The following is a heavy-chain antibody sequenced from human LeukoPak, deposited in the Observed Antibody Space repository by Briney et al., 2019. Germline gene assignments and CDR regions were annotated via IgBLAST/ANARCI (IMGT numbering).Heavy chain of an antibody. CDR1: GFTFSSYE. D-gene: IGHD3-9*01. J-gene: IGHJ6*02. CDR3: ARVPRYFGFMDV. V-gene: IGHV3-21*05. Sequence: GGSLRLSCAASGFTFSSYEMNWVRQAPGKGLEWVSYISSSSSYIYYADSVKGRFTISRDNAKNSLYLQMNSLRAEDTAVYYCARVPRYFGFMDVWGQGTTVTVSS. CDR2: ISSSSSYI.